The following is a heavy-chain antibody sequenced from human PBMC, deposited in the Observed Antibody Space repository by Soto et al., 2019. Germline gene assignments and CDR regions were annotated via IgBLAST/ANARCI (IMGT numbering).Heavy chain of an antibody. CDR3: ARGQPVAVKMDC. D-gene: IGHD6-19*01. CDR1: GYTCTSYD. CDR2: MNPNSGNT. J-gene: IGHJ4*02. V-gene: IGHV1-8*01. Sequence: QVQLVQSGAEAKKPGGSVKVSCKASGYTCTSYDINWVRQATGQGREWMGWMNPNSGNTSYAQKFLGRVTTTLSTSISTAYMELSSLRSEHTAVYYCARGQPVAVKMDCWGQGTLVTVSS.